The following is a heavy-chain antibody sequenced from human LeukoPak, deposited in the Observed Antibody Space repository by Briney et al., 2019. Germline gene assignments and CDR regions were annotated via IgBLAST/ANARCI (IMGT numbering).Heavy chain of an antibody. D-gene: IGHD3-10*01. J-gene: IGHJ4*02. CDR3: ANRAYYYGSGSYPIDY. Sequence: GGSLRLSCAASGFTFSSYAMSWVRQAPGKRVEWVSAISGSGGSRYYADSVKGRFIISRDNCKNTLYLQMNSLRAEDTAVYYCANRAYYYGSGSYPIDYWGQGTLVTVSS. V-gene: IGHV3-23*01. CDR2: ISGSGGSR. CDR1: GFTFSSYA.